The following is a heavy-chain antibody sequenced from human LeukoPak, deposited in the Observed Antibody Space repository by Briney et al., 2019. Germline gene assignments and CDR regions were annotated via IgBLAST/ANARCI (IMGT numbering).Heavy chain of an antibody. CDR2: ISTSSSYI. CDR3: ATNLAIHFDY. V-gene: IGHV3-21*01. J-gene: IGHJ4*02. D-gene: IGHD2-21*01. CDR1: GFTFSTYS. Sequence: GGSLRLSCAASGFTFSTYSMNWVRQAPGKGLEWVSSISTSSSYIYYADSVKGRFTISRDNAKNSLYLQMNSLRAEDTAVYYCATNLAIHFDYWGQGTLVTVSS.